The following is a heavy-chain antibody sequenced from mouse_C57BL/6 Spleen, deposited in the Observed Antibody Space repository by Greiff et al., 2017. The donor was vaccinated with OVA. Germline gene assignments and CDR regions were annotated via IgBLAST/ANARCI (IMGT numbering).Heavy chain of an antibody. J-gene: IGHJ2*01. CDR1: GYSITSGYY. D-gene: IGHD2-5*01. CDR2: ISYDGSN. CDR3: ARRGPYSNYNY. Sequence: EVQLQESGPGLVKPSQSLSLTCSVTGYSITSGYYWNWIRQFPGNKLEWMGYISYDGSNNYNPSLKNRISITRDTSKNQFFLKLNSVTTEDTATYYCARRGPYSNYNYWGKGTTLTVAS. V-gene: IGHV3-6*01.